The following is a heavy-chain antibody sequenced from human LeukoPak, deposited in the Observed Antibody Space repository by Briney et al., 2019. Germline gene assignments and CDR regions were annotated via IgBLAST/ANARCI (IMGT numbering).Heavy chain of an antibody. Sequence: PSETLSLTCTVSGGSISSSGYYWSWIRQHPGKDLEWIGYIYYSGSTYYNPSLKSRVTISVDTSKNQFSLKLSSVTAADTAVYYCARATGYSSSWYWFDPWGQGTLVTVSS. CDR1: GGSISSSGYY. J-gene: IGHJ5*02. CDR3: ARATGYSSSWYWFDP. D-gene: IGHD6-13*01. V-gene: IGHV4-31*03. CDR2: IYYSGST.